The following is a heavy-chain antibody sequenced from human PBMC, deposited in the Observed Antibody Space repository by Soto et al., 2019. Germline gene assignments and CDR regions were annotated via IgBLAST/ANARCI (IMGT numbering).Heavy chain of an antibody. V-gene: IGHV1-18*01. CDR2: ISGSGVT. D-gene: IGHD3-16*01. Sequence: QLVQSGPEVKRPGASVKVSCRPSGYTFMQYGISWIRLAPGQRPEWMGRISGSGVTNYAQRYQGRFTMTVDTTSTTTFMELKSLTSDDTAIYYCARDEKNWAKFDFWGQGTPVTVSS. CDR1: GYTFMQYG. CDR3: ARDEKNWAKFDF. J-gene: IGHJ4*02.